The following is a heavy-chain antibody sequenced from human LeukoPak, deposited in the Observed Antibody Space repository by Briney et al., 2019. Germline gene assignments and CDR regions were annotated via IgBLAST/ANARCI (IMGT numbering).Heavy chain of an antibody. Sequence: GGSLRLSCAASGFTFSSYLMHWVRQAPGKGLVWVSRINADGSATIYADSVKGRFTISRDNAKNTLYLQMNSLRAEDTAVYYCAQDTSGYYAYWGQGTLVTVSS. CDR3: AQDTSGYYAY. CDR1: GFTFSSYL. J-gene: IGHJ4*02. V-gene: IGHV3-74*01. CDR2: INADGSAT. D-gene: IGHD3-22*01.